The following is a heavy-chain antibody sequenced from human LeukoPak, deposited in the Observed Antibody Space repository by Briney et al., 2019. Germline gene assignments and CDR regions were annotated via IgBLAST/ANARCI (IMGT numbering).Heavy chain of an antibody. CDR1: GGSINSYH. D-gene: IGHD1-26*01. V-gene: IGHV4-4*07. CDR3: ARAGYTISYYSLDY. J-gene: IGHJ4*02. Sequence: PSETLSLTCTVSGGSINSYHWGWIRQPAGKGLEWIGSIYTTGSTYYNLSLESRVTMSVDATKNQFSLKLTYVTAEDTGMYYCARAGYTISYYSLDYGGQGPRVSVS. CDR2: IYTTGST.